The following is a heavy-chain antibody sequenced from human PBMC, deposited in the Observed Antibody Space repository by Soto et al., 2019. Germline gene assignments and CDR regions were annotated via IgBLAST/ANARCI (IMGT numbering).Heavy chain of an antibody. J-gene: IGHJ4*02. CDR2: IYYSGST. CDR1: GGSISSGDYY. CDR3: ARVSVSPPQLKDYGGNSWIVDY. Sequence: SETLSLTCTVSGGSISSGDYYWSWIRQPPGKGLEWIGYIYYSGSTYYNPSLKSRVTISVDTSKNQFSLKLSSVTAADTAVYYCARVSVSPPQLKDYGGNSWIVDYWGQGTLVTVSS. D-gene: IGHD4-17*01. V-gene: IGHV4-30-4*01.